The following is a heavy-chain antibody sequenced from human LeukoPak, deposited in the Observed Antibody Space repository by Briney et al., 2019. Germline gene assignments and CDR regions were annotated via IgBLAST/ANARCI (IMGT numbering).Heavy chain of an antibody. CDR1: GFTFGTFW. CDR3: ARDFPSAMVRGASYYYMDV. J-gene: IGHJ6*03. V-gene: IGHV4-34*01. D-gene: IGHD3-10*01. CDR2: INHSGST. Sequence: PGGSLRLSCEASGFTFGTFWMSWVRQPPGKGLEWIGEINHSGSTNYNPSLKSRVTISVDTSKNQFSLKLSSVTAADTAVYYCARDFPSAMVRGASYYYMDVWGKGTTVTVSS.